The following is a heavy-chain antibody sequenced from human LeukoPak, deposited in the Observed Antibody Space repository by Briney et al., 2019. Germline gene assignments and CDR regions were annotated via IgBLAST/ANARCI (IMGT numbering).Heavy chain of an antibody. J-gene: IGHJ6*02. CDR3: ARDHSGYDYGSYYGMDV. D-gene: IGHD5-12*01. V-gene: IGHV1-46*01. CDR1: GYTFTSYY. CDR2: INPSGGST. Sequence: GASVKVSCKASGYTFTSYYMHWVRQAPGQGLEWMGIINPSGGSTSYAQKFQGRVTMTRDTSTSTVYMELSSLRSEDTAVYYRARDHSGYDYGSYYGMDVWGQGTTVTVSS.